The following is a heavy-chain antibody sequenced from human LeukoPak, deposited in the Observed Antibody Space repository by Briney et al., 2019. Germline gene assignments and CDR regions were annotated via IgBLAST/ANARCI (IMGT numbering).Heavy chain of an antibody. D-gene: IGHD1-7*01. J-gene: IGHJ3*02. Sequence: PGGSLRLSCAASGFTFSSYAMSWVRQAPGKGLEWVSTINDNGAGTYYADSVKGRFTISRDNAKNSLYLQMNSLRAEDTAVYYCARALTGTTSAFDIWGQGTMVTVSS. V-gene: IGHV3-23*01. CDR3: ARALTGTTSAFDI. CDR2: INDNGAGT. CDR1: GFTFSSYA.